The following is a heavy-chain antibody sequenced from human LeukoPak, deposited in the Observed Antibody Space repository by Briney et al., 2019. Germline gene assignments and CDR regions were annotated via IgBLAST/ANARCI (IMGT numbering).Heavy chain of an antibody. D-gene: IGHD4-17*01. J-gene: IGHJ6*02. Sequence: ASVKVSCKASGGTFSSYAISWVRQAPGQGLEWMGRIIPILGIANYAQKFQGRVTITADKSTSTAYMELSSLRSEDTAVYYCARSVRSQDYYYGMDVWGQGTTVTVSS. CDR2: IIPILGIA. CDR1: GGTFSSYA. V-gene: IGHV1-69*04. CDR3: ARSVRSQDYYYGMDV.